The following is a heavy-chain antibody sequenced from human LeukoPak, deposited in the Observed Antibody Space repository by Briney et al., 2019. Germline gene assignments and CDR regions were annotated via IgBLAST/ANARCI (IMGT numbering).Heavy chain of an antibody. V-gene: IGHV3-7*05. CDR3: ARDAAYCGGDCYAFDI. CDR1: GFTFNTYW. J-gene: IGHJ3*02. CDR2: IKNDGSEK. Sequence: PGGSLRLPCAASGFTFNTYWMSWVRQAPGKGLEWVANIKNDGSEKYYVDSVKGRFTISRDNAKNSLFLQMNSLRAEDTAVYYCARDAAYCGGDCYAFDIWGQGTMVTVSS. D-gene: IGHD2-21*02.